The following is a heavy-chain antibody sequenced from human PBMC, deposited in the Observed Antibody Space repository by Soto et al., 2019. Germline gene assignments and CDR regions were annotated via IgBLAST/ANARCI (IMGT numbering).Heavy chain of an antibody. V-gene: IGHV3-11*01. CDR2: ISSSGSTI. CDR1: GFTFSDYY. CDR3: ASGIVLVPAAQIRYYGRDV. Sequence: QVQLVESGGGLVKPGGSLRLSCAASGFTFSDYYMSWIRQAPGKGLEWVSYISSSGSTIYYADSVKGRFTISRDNAKNSLYLQMNSLRAEDTAVDYCASGIVLVPAAQIRYYGRDVWGQGITVTVSS. J-gene: IGHJ6*02. D-gene: IGHD2-2*01.